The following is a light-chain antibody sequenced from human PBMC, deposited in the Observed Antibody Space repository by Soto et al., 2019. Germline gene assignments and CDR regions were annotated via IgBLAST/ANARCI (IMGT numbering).Light chain of an antibody. CDR3: SSYTTSSTLV. Sequence: QSVLTQPASVSGSPGQSITISCTGTSSDVGGYNYVSWYQQHPGKAPKLMIYGVSYRPSGVSDRFSGSKSANTASLTISGLQAEDEADYYCSSYTTSSTLVFGTGTKLTVL. J-gene: IGLJ1*01. CDR1: SSDVGGYNY. CDR2: GVS. V-gene: IGLV2-14*01.